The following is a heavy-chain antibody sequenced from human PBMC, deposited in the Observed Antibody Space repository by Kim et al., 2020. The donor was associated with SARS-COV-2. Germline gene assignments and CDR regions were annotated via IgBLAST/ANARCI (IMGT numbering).Heavy chain of an antibody. V-gene: IGHV3-33*01. J-gene: IGHJ6*02. Sequence: WGSLRLSCAASGFTFSSYGMHWVRQAPGKGLEWVAVIWYDGSNKYYADSVKGRFTISRDNSKNTLYLQMNSLRAEDTAVYYCARDRLSRLMITFGGVIDYGMDVWGQGTTVTVSS. D-gene: IGHD3-16*02. CDR3: ARDRLSRLMITFGGVIDYGMDV. CDR1: GFTFSSYG. CDR2: IWYDGSNK.